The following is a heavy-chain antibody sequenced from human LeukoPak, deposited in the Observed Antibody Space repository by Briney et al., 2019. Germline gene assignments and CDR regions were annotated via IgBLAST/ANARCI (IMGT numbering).Heavy chain of an antibody. CDR1: GFTFSNYA. V-gene: IGHV3-23*01. D-gene: IGHD6-13*01. CDR3: AKDASPYSSSWF. CDR2: ISGSDGST. Sequence: GGSLRLSCTASGFTFSNYAMSWVRQAPGKGLEWVSTISGSDGSTYYADSVKGRFTISRDNSKNTLYLQMNSLRAEDTAVYYCAKDASPYSSSWFWGQGTLVTVSS. J-gene: IGHJ4*02.